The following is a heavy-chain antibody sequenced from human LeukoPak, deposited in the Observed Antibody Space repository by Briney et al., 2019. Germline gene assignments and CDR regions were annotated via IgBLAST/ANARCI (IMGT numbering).Heavy chain of an antibody. CDR2: INSDGSST. CDR1: GFTFSSYW. J-gene: IGHJ6*02. CDR3: ARISVLYGMDV. Sequence: GGSLRLYCAASGFTFSSYWMHWVRQAPGKGLVWVLRINSDGSSTSYADSVKGRFTISRDNAKNTVYLQMNSLRAEDTSVYYCARISVLYGMDVWGQGTTVTVSS. D-gene: IGHD1-14*01. V-gene: IGHV3-74*01.